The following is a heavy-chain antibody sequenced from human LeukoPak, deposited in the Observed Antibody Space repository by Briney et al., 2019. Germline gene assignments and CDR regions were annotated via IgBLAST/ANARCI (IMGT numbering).Heavy chain of an antibody. CDR1: GGTFSSYA. J-gene: IGHJ3*02. CDR2: IIPIFGTA. V-gene: IGHV1-69*05. D-gene: IGHD3-22*01. CDR3: ARSSYYYDSSGYLAWDAFDI. Sequence: ASVKVSCKASGGTFSSYAISWVRQAPGQGLEWMGGIIPIFGTANYAQKFQGRVTITTDESTSTAYMELSSLRSEDTAVYYCARSSYYYDSSGYLAWDAFDIWGQGTMVTVSS.